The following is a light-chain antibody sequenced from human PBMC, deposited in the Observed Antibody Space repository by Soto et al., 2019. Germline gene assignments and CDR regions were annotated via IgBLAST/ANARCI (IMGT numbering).Light chain of an antibody. Sequence: EIVMTQSPATLSVSPGERATLSCRTSQSVSSNLAWYQQKPGQTPKLLIYVASTRATGIPARFSGSGSGTEFTLPISSLQSEDFAVYYCQQYNVWPLPFGGGAQVEFK. CDR1: QSVSSN. V-gene: IGKV3-15*01. CDR2: VAS. J-gene: IGKJ4*01. CDR3: QQYNVWPLP.